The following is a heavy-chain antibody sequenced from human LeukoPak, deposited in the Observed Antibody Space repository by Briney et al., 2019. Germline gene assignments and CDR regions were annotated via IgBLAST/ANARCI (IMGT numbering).Heavy chain of an antibody. CDR1: GFTFSTTA. CDR3: ARYFGDPQGMDV. J-gene: IGHJ6*02. Sequence: GGSLRLSCAASGFTFSTTAMGWVRQAPGKGLEWLSVISGSGDNTVMSGSGENTYYADSVKGRFTISRDNAKSSLYLQMNSLRDEDTAVYYCARYFGDPQGMDVWGQGTTVTVSS. V-gene: IGHV3-23*01. CDR2: ISGSGDNTVMSGSGENT. D-gene: IGHD3-16*01.